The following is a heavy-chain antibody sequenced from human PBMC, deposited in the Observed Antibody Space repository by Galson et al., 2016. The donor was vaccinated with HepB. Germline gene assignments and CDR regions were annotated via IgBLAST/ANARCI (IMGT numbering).Heavy chain of an antibody. CDR2: ISGSGGST. Sequence: SLRLSCAASGFTFSNYAMTWVRQAPGKGLEWVSAISGSGGSTYYADSVKGRFTISRENSKNTLYLQMNSLRAEDTAVYYCAKGLGMFGYWGQGTLVTVSS. V-gene: IGHV3-23*01. J-gene: IGHJ4*02. CDR1: GFTFSNYA. CDR3: AKGLGMFGY. D-gene: IGHD7-27*01.